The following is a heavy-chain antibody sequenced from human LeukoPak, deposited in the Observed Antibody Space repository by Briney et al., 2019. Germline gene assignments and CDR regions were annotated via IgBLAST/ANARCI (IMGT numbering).Heavy chain of an antibody. V-gene: IGHV3-23*01. CDR1: GFTFSSYA. J-gene: IGHJ6*03. CDR2: ISGSGGST. D-gene: IGHD2-2*02. Sequence: GGSLRLSCAASGFTFSSYAMSWVRQAPGKGLEWVSAISGSGGSTYYADSAKGRFTISRDNSKNTLYLQMNSLRAEDTAVYYCAKRGTYCSSTSCYTSYYYYYMDVWGKGATVTVSS. CDR3: AKRGTYCSSTSCYTSYYYYYMDV.